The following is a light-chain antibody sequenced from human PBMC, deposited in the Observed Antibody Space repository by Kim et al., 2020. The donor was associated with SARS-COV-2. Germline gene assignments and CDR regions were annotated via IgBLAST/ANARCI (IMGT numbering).Light chain of an antibody. CDR3: QQYKKWPPWT. CDR2: GAS. CDR1: QSISTK. J-gene: IGKJ1*01. Sequence: ILMTQSPVTLSVSPGESVTVSCRASQSISTKLAWFQQKRGQAPRLLIYGASTRATGVPARFSGSGSGTDFTLTISSLQSEDVAMYYCQQYKKWPPWTFGQGTKVDIK. V-gene: IGKV3-15*01.